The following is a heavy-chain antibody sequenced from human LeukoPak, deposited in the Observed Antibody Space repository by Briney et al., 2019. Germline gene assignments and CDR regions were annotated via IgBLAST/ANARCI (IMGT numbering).Heavy chain of an antibody. CDR1: GFTFSNYW. V-gene: IGHV3-74*01. CDR3: ARDVGNFDC. CDR2: INSDGIST. J-gene: IGHJ4*02. Sequence: PGGSLRLSCAASGFTFSNYWMHWVRQAPGKGLVWVSRINSDGISTGYADSVKGRFTVSRDNAKKTLYLQMNSLRAEDTAVYYCARDVGNFDCWGQGTLVTVSS.